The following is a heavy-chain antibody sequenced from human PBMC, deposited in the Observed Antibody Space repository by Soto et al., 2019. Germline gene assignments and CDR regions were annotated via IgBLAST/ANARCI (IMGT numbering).Heavy chain of an antibody. CDR2: IIPIFGTA. J-gene: IGHJ6*02. CDR3: ARAVVVVPAAIKYYYYYGMDV. CDR1: GGTFSSYA. Sequence: SVKVSCKASGGTFSSYAISWVRQAPGQGLEWMGGIIPIFGTANYAQKFQGRVTITADESTSTAYMELSSLRSEDTAVYYCARAVVVVPAAIKYYYYYGMDVWGQGTTVTVSS. V-gene: IGHV1-69*13. D-gene: IGHD2-2*02.